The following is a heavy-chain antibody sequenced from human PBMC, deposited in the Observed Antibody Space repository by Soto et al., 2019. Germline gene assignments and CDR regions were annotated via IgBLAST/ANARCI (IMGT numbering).Heavy chain of an antibody. V-gene: IGHV1-69*12. CDR3: ARGNHRWLQLWYFDL. Sequence: QVQLVQSGAEVKKPGSSVTVSCKASGGTFSSYTNSWVRQAPGQWLEWMGGIIPIFGTANYAQKFQSRVTITADESTSTAYMELSSLRSEDTAVYYCARGNHRWLQLWYFDLWGRGPLVTVSS. J-gene: IGHJ2*01. CDR1: GGTFSSYT. CDR2: IIPIFGTA. D-gene: IGHD5-12*01.